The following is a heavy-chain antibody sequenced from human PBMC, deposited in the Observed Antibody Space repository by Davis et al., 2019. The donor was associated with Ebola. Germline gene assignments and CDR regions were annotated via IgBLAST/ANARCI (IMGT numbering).Heavy chain of an antibody. V-gene: IGHV4-34*01. CDR2: INHSGST. D-gene: IGHD3-3*01. CDR3: ARGRPIFGVVILDY. J-gene: IGHJ4*02. CDR1: GGSFSGYY. Sequence: PSETLSLTCAVYGGSFSGYYWSWIRQPPGKGLEWIGEINHSGSTNYNPSLKSRVTISVDTSKNQFSLKLSSVTAADTAVYYCARGRPIFGVVILDYWGQGTLVTVSS.